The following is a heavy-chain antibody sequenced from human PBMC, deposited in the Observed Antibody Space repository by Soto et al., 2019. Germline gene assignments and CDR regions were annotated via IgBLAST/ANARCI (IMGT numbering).Heavy chain of an antibody. Sequence: EVQLLESGGGLVQPGGSLRLSCAASGFTFSSYAMSWVRQAPGKGLEWVSAISGSGGSTYYADSVKGRFTISRDNSKNTLYLQMNSLRAEDTAVDYCGKDLWYSSGGGGFWGQGILVTSSS. J-gene: IGHJ4*02. D-gene: IGHD6-19*01. CDR1: GFTFSSYA. CDR2: ISGSGGST. V-gene: IGHV3-23*01. CDR3: GKDLWYSSGGGGF.